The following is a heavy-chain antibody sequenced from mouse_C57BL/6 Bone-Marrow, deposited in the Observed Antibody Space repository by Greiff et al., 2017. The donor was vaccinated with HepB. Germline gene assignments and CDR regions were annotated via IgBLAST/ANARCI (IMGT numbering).Heavy chain of an antibody. J-gene: IGHJ2*01. Sequence: EVQGVESGGGLVKPGGSLKLSCAASGFTFSSDAMSWVRQTPEKRLEWVATISDGGSYTYYPDNVKGRFTISRDNAKNNLYLQRSHLKSEDTAMYYCARGLLPFDYWGQGTTLTVSS. V-gene: IGHV5-4*01. CDR3: ARGLLPFDY. D-gene: IGHD1-1*01. CDR2: ISDGGSYT. CDR1: GFTFSSDA.